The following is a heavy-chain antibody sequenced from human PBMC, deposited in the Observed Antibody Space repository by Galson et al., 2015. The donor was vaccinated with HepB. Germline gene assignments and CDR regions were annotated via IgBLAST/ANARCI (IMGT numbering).Heavy chain of an antibody. V-gene: IGHV3-23*01. CDR1: GFAFSTYA. D-gene: IGHD3/OR15-3a*01. Sequence: SLRLSCAASGFAFSTYAMTWVRQAPGKGLEWVSVISRGGDFTSYADSVRGRFTMSRDDSRNTVYLQMNSLTAEDTALYYCAKTYYYLESCGRGTLVTVSS. J-gene: IGHJ5*02. CDR3: AKTYYYLES. CDR2: ISRGGDFT.